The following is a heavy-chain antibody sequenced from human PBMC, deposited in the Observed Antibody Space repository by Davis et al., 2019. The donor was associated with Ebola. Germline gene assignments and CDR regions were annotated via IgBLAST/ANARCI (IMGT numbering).Heavy chain of an antibody. CDR3: AKVHPPTTVTTGWFDP. V-gene: IGHV3-23*01. J-gene: IGHJ5*02. Sequence: CAASGFIFSSYAMSWVRQAPGKGLEWVSSISVRSITYHADSVKGRFTISRDNSKNTLYLQMNSLRAEDTAVYYCAKVHPPTTVTTGWFDPWGQGTLVTVSS. D-gene: IGHD4-17*01. CDR1: GFIFSSYA. CDR2: ISVRSIT.